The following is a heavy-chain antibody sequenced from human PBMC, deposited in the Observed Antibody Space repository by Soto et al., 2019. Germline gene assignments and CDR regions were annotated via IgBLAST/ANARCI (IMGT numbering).Heavy chain of an antibody. V-gene: IGHV3-33*01. Sequence: PGESLRLSCAASGFTFSIYGMHWVRQAPGKGLEWVAVIWYDGSNKYYADSVKGRFTISRDDSKSIAYLQMNSLKTEDTAVYYCTSGDFWSGYFYGMDVWGQGTTVTV. D-gene: IGHD3-3*01. J-gene: IGHJ6*02. CDR3: TSGDFWSGYFYGMDV. CDR2: IWYDGSNK. CDR1: GFTFSIYG.